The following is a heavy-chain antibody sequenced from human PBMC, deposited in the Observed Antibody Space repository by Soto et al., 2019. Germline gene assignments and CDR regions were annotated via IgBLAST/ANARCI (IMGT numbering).Heavy chain of an antibody. J-gene: IGHJ6*02. CDR3: ASYREQLVLYGMDV. D-gene: IGHD6-13*01. CDR1: GYTFTSYV. V-gene: IGHV1-18*01. Sequence: QVQLVQSGAEVKKPGASVKVSCKASGYTFTSYVISWVRQAPGQGLEWMGWISAYNGNTNYAQKLQGRVSMTTDTSTSTAYMELRSLRSDDTAVYYCASYREQLVLYGMDVWGQGTTVTVSS. CDR2: ISAYNGNT.